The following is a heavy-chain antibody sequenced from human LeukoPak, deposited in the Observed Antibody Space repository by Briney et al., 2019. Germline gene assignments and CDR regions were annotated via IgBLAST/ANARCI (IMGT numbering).Heavy chain of an antibody. CDR2: IYYSGST. Sequence: SETLSLTCTVSGGSISSSNYYWGWIRQPPGKGLEWIGNIYYSGSTYYNPSLKSRVIISVDTSKNQFSLKLSSVTAADTAVYYCARTVVVHAFDIWGQGTMVTVSS. V-gene: IGHV4-39*01. J-gene: IGHJ3*02. D-gene: IGHD2-2*01. CDR1: GGSISSSNYY. CDR3: ARTVVVHAFDI.